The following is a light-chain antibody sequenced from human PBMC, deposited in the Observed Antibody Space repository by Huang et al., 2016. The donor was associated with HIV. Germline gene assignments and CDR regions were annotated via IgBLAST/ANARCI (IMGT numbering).Light chain of an antibody. CDR2: AAS. V-gene: IGKV1-39*01. CDR3: LQSYKTLT. J-gene: IGKJ4*01. CDR1: QDIGSH. Sequence: DIQVTQSPSSLSASVGDRVTITCRASQDIGSHLNWYQQKPGKAPNVLIYAASTLESGVPSRFSCSGSGTDFTLSISSLQPEDFATYYCLQSYKTLTFGGGTRVEI.